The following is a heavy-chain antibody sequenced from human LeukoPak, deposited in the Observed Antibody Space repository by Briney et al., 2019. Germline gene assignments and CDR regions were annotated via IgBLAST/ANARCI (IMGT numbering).Heavy chain of an antibody. V-gene: IGHV4-59*08. J-gene: IGHJ5*02. CDR2: IYYSGST. D-gene: IGHD6-19*01. CDR3: ARHRLDSSGWYNWFDP. CDR1: GGSISSYY. Sequence: SETLSLTCTVSGGSISSYYWSWIRQPPGKGLEWIGYIYYSGSTNYNPSLKSRVTISVDTSKNQFSLKLSSATAADTAVYYCARHRLDSSGWYNWFDPWGQGTLVTVSS.